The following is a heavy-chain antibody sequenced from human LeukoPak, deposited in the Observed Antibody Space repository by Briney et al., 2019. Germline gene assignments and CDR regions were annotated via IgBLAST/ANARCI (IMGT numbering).Heavy chain of an antibody. V-gene: IGHV4-4*07. J-gene: IGHJ6*03. CDR2: IYTSGST. CDR3: ARRAYMDV. Sequence: SETLSLTCTVSGGSISSYYWSWIRQPAARELEWIGRIYTSGSTNYNTSLKSRVTISVDTSKNQFSLKLSAVTAADTAVYYCARRAYMDVWGKGTTVTISS. CDR1: GGSISSYY.